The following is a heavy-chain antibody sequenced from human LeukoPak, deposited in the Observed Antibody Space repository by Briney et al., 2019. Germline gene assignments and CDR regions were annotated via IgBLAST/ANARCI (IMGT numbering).Heavy chain of an antibody. CDR2: ITGGGSGT. CDR3: AKSRSGSANWALQIFDI. J-gene: IGHJ5*02. D-gene: IGHD1-1*01. Sequence: PGGSLRLSCTASGFAFNRCALTWVRQTPGKGLEWVSAITGGGSGTHYADSVKGRFTISRDNSNNSLYVQMNSLRAEDTAVYYCAKSRSGSANWALQIFDIWGQGTLVTVSA. V-gene: IGHV3-23*01. CDR1: GFAFNRCA.